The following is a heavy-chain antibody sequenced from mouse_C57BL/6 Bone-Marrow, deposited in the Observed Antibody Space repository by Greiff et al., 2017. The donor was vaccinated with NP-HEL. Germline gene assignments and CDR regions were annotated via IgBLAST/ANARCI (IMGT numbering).Heavy chain of an antibody. Sequence: VQLQQSGPELVKPGASVKMSCKASGYTFTDYYMHWVKQKPGKGLEWIGEIYPGSGNTYYNEKFKGKATLTADTSSSTAYMQLSSLTSEDSAVYFCAREDYSNSGGYWGQGTTLTVSS. D-gene: IGHD2-5*01. J-gene: IGHJ2*01. CDR2: YPGSGNTY. CDR1: YTFTDYYM. V-gene: IGHV1-83*01. CDR3: REDYSNSGGY.